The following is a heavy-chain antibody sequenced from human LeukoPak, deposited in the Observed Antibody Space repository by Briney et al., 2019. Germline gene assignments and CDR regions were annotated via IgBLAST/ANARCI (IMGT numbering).Heavy chain of an antibody. CDR3: TTQLGLLAGLDS. D-gene: IGHD6-19*01. J-gene: IGHJ4*02. Sequence: SRTLSLTCTVSGGSISSGSYYWTWIRQPAGKGLEWIGRIYTSGSTNYNPSLRSRVTISLDTSNNQFSLNLHSVTAADTAVYYCTTQLGLLAGLDSWGQGTRVTVSS. V-gene: IGHV4-61*02. CDR2: IYTSGST. CDR1: GGSISSGSYY.